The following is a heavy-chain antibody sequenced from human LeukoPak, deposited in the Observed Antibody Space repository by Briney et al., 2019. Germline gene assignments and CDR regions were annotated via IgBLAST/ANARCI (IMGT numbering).Heavy chain of an antibody. V-gene: IGHV4-61*02. CDR2: IYTSGST. CDR1: GGSISSGSYY. J-gene: IGHJ5*02. CDR3: ARELAGTTLDLWFDP. D-gene: IGHD1-1*01. Sequence: SQTLSLTCTVSGGSISSGSYYWSWIRQPAGKGLEWIGRIYTSGSTNYNPSLKSRVTISVDTSKNQFSLKLSSVTAADTAVYYCARELAGTTLDLWFDPWGQGTLVTVSS.